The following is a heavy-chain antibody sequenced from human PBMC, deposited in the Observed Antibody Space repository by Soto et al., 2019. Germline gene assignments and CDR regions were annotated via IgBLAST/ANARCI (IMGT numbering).Heavy chain of an antibody. J-gene: IGHJ4*02. Sequence: ESGGGVVQPGRSLRLSCAASGFTFSSYGMLWVRQAPGKGLELVALIWYDGSNKYYTDSVKGRFTISRDNSKNTLYLQMSSLRVEEKAVYYCARASPPDYWGQGTLVTVSS. V-gene: IGHV3-33*01. CDR3: ARASPPDY. CDR1: GFTFSSYG. CDR2: IWYDGSNK.